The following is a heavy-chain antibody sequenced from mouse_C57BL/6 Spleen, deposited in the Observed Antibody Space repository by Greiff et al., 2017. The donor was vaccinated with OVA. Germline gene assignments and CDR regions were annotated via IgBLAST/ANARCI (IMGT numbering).Heavy chain of an antibody. CDR3: ARGTEYYFGY. D-gene: IGHD4-1*01. CDR1: GYAFSSSW. Sequence: QVQLQQSGPELVKPGASVKISCKASGYAFSSSWMNWVKQRPGKGLEWIGRIYPGDGDTNYNGKFKGKATLTADKSSSTAYMQLSSLTSEDSAVYFCARGTEYYFGYWGQGTTLTVSS. V-gene: IGHV1-82*01. J-gene: IGHJ2*01. CDR2: IYPGDGDT.